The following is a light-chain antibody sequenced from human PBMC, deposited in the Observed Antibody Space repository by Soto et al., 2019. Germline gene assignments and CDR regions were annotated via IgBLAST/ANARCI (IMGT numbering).Light chain of an antibody. V-gene: IGKV3-20*01. CDR2: GAS. Sequence: IVLTQSPGTLSLSPGERATLSCRASQSFSTSYLAWYQQKPGQAPRLLIYGASYRATGIPDRFSGSGSGTDFTLTISSLQSEDFAVYYCQHYNYWPPKTFGQGTKVDIK. CDR3: QHYNYWPPKT. J-gene: IGKJ1*01. CDR1: QSFSTSY.